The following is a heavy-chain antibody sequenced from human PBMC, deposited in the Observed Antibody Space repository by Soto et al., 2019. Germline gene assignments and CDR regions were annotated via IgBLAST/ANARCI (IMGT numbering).Heavy chain of an antibody. J-gene: IGHJ4*02. V-gene: IGHV4-59*01. CDR3: ARNTYYHGSGSPWYFDY. D-gene: IGHD3-10*01. Sequence: PSETLSLTCTVSGGSISSYYWSWIRQPPGKGLEWIGYIYYSGSTNYNPSLKSRVTISVDTSKNQFSLKLSSVTAADTAVYYCARNTYYHGSGSPWYFDYWGQGTLVTVSS. CDR2: IYYSGST. CDR1: GGSISSYY.